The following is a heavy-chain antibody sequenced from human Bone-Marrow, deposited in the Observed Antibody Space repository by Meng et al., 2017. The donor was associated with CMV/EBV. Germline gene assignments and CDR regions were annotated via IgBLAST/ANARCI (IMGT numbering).Heavy chain of an antibody. V-gene: IGHV3-30*03. J-gene: IGHJ4*02. CDR1: GFTFSTYG. Sequence: GESLKISCAAAGFTFSTYGMHWVRQAPGKGLEWVAVISYDGSNHYYADSVKGRFTISRDNSKNTLYLQMNSLRAEDTAVYYCARELDTYNYPRFFDYWGQGTLVTVSS. D-gene: IGHD1-20*01. CDR2: ISYDGSNH. CDR3: ARELDTYNYPRFFDY.